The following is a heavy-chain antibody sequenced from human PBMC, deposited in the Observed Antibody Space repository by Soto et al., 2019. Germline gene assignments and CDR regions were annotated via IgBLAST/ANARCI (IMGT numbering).Heavy chain of an antibody. CDR3: ASDMGTYYYDSSGYYHIQNWYLDL. D-gene: IGHD3-22*01. CDR2: ISYDGSNK. J-gene: IGHJ2*01. Sequence: QVQLVESGGGVVQPGRSLRLSCAASGFTFSSYVMHWVRQAPGKGLEWVAVISYDGSNKYYADSVKGRFTISRDNSKRTLYLQMNSLRAEDTAVYDCASDMGTYYYDSSGYYHIQNWYLDLWGRGTLVTVSS. V-gene: IGHV3-30-3*01. CDR1: GFTFSSYV.